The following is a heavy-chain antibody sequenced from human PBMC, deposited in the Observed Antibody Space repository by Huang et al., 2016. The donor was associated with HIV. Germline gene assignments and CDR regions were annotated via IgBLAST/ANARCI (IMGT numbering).Heavy chain of an antibody. CDR2: ISGTSSNI. J-gene: IGHJ4*02. CDR3: ARTEMEYYYGSSGYYPDY. D-gene: IGHD3-22*01. V-gene: IGHV3-48*01. Sequence: EVQLVESGGALVQPGGSLKLSCVVSGFDFSKYSMNWVRQAPGKGLEWGSYISGTSSNIYYADSVKGRFTISRDNAKNSVFRQMRSLRAEDTALYYCARTEMEYYYGSSGYYPDYWGQGTQVTVSS. CDR1: GFDFSKYS.